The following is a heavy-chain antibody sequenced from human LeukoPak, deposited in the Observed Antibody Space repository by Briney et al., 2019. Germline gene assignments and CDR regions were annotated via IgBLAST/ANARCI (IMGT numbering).Heavy chain of an antibody. J-gene: IGHJ4*02. Sequence: SETLSLTCAVYGGSFSGYYWSWIRQPPGKGLEWIGEINHSGSTNYNPSLKSRVTISVDTSKNQFSLKLSSVTAADTAVYYCARVGRIGGGYWGQGTLVTVSS. V-gene: IGHV4-34*01. D-gene: IGHD1-14*01. CDR1: GGSFSGYY. CDR3: ARVGRIGGGY. CDR2: INHSGST.